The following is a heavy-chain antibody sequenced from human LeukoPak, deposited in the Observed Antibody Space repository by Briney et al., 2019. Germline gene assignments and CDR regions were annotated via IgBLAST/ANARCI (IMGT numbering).Heavy chain of an antibody. CDR2: IYYSGST. CDR1: GGSISSYY. V-gene: IGHV4-59*01. J-gene: IGHJ6*03. Sequence: SQTLSLTCTVSGGSISSYYWSWIRQPPGKGLEWIGYIYYSGSTNYNPSLKSRVTISVDTSKNQFSLKLSSVTAADTAVYYCARDFRGIEWSHYYYYMDVWGKGTTVTVSS. D-gene: IGHD3-3*01. CDR3: ARDFRGIEWSHYYYYMDV.